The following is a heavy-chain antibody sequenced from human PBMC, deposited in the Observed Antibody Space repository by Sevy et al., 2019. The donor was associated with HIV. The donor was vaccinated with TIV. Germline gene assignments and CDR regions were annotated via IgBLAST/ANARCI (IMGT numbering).Heavy chain of an antibody. D-gene: IGHD3-22*01. CDR3: AKVIGEGSYYDSSGYYYGGYFDY. J-gene: IGHJ4*02. V-gene: IGHV3-23*01. Sequence: GGSLRLSCAASGFTFSSYAVSWVRQAPGKGLEWVSAISGSGGSTYYAHSVKGRFTISRDNSKNTLYLQMNSLRAEDTAVYYCAKVIGEGSYYDSSGYYYGGYFDYWGQGTLVTVSS. CDR2: ISGSGGST. CDR1: GFTFSSYA.